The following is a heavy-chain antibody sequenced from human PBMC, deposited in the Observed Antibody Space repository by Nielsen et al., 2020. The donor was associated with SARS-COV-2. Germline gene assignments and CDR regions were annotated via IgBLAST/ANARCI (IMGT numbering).Heavy chain of an antibody. CDR1: GFTFSSYS. D-gene: IGHD2-15*01. Sequence: GESLKISCAASGFTFSSYSMNWVRQAPGKGLEWVSSISSSSSYIYYADSVKGRFTISRDNAKNSLYLQMNSLRAEDTAVYYCARDSGVVVAATYFGYWGQGTLVTVSS. V-gene: IGHV3-21*01. CDR2: ISSSSSYI. CDR3: ARDSGVVVAATYFGY. J-gene: IGHJ4*02.